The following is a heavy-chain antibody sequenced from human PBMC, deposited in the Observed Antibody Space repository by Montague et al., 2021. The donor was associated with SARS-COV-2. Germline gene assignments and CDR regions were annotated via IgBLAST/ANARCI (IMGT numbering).Heavy chain of an antibody. Sequence: SATLSLTCIVSGESIDRDTYYWGWIRQSPGKGLEWIGSLSSSGSTYYNPSLRSRVTISMDTSKNHFSLKVNSVTATDTAVYFCARPGSVSGWFYFDDWGQGTLVSVSS. CDR2: LSSSGST. CDR1: GESIDRDTYY. CDR3: ARPGSVSGWFYFDD. D-gene: IGHD6-19*01. J-gene: IGHJ4*02. V-gene: IGHV4-39*02.